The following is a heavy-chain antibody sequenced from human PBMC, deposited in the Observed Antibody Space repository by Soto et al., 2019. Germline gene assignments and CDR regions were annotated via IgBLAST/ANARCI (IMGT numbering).Heavy chain of an antibody. CDR3: AKSLSGYDFWSGYYGGYYYYYYMDV. CDR2: ISYDGSNK. V-gene: IGHV3-30*18. CDR1: GFTFSSYG. J-gene: IGHJ6*03. Sequence: GGSLRLSCAASGFTFSSYGMHWVRQAPGKGLEWVAVISYDGSNKYYADSVKGRFTISRDNSKNTLYLQMNSLRAEDTAVYYCAKSLSGYDFWSGYYGGYYYYYYMDVWGKGTTVTVSS. D-gene: IGHD3-3*01.